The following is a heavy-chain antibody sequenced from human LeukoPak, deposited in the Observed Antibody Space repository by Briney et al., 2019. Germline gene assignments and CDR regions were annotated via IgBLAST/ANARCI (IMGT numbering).Heavy chain of an antibody. CDR3: ACRDLTSTWSFP. D-gene: IGHD6-13*01. J-gene: IGHJ5*02. Sequence: QPGGSLRLSCAASGFIFTSYWMGWVRQAPGKGLEWVAHINHGGSEKYYVDSVKGRFTISRDNAKNSVFLQMNSLRAEDTAMYYCACRDLTSTWSFPWGQGTLVTVSS. CDR2: INHGGSEK. V-gene: IGHV3-7*03. CDR1: GFIFTSYW.